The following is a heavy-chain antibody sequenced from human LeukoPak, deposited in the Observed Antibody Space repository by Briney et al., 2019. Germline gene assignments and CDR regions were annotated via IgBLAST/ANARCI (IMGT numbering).Heavy chain of an antibody. CDR3: ARDQGWLQFDY. J-gene: IGHJ4*02. V-gene: IGHV3-7*01. Sequence: GGALRLSCAACGFTFSSYWISWVRQAPGKGLEWVGNIKEDGSKTYYMDSVKGGVTLSTDNAQNSLYRQMNSLPAEDSAVYYCARDQGWLQFDYWGQGALATVSS. D-gene: IGHD5-24*01. CDR1: GFTFSSYW. CDR2: IKEDGSKT.